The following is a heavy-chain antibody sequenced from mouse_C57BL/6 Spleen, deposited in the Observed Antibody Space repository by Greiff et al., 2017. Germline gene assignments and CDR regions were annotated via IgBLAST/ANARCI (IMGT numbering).Heavy chain of an antibody. V-gene: IGHV5-17*01. D-gene: IGHD3-1*01. CDR3: ARPHRESYYAMDY. CDR1: GFTFSDYG. J-gene: IGHJ4*01. Sequence: EVKLVESGGGLVKPGGSLKLSCAASGFTFSDYGMHWVRQAPEKGLEWVAYISSGSSTIYYADTVKGRFTISRDNAKNTLFLQMTSLRSEDTAMYYCARPHRESYYAMDYWGQGTSVTVSS. CDR2: ISSGSSTI.